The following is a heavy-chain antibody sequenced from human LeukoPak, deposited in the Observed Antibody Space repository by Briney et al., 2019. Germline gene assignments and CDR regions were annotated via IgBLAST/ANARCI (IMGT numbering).Heavy chain of an antibody. V-gene: IGHV3-23*01. J-gene: IGHJ6*04. Sequence: GGSLRLSCAASGFTFTNCAMSWVRQARGKGLEWVSGISGSGDSTNYADSVKGRFTISRDNSKNTLYLQMNSLRAEDTAVYYCAREIGYYFDNHSSRLRGRFDVWGTGTTVIVSS. CDR3: AREIGYYFDNHSSRLRGRFDV. CDR2: ISGSGDST. CDR1: GFTFTNCA. D-gene: IGHD3-22*01.